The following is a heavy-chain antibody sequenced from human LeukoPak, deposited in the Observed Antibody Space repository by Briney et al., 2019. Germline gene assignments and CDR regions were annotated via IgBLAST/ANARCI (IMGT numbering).Heavy chain of an antibody. CDR1: GFTFSSYS. V-gene: IGHV3-21*01. CDR3: AREVRTGYFLYGMDV. J-gene: IGHJ6*02. D-gene: IGHD3/OR15-3a*01. Sequence: GGSLRLSCAASGFTFSSYSMNWVRQAPGKGLEWVSSISSSSSYIYYADSVKGRFTISRDNAKNSLYLQMNSLRAEDTAVYYCAREVRTGYFLYGMDVWGQGTTATVSS. CDR2: ISSSSSYI.